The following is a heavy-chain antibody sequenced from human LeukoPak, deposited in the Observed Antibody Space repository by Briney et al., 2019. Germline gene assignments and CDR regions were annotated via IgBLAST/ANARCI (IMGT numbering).Heavy chain of an antibody. J-gene: IGHJ4*02. CDR2: ICGSGGST. Sequence: LGGSLRLSCAASGFTFSSYAMSWVRQAPGKGVECVYAICGSGGSTYYADSVKGRFTISRDNSNNTLYLQMNSLRAEDTAVYYCAKVFRVVVAATGDFGYWGQGTLVTVSS. CDR3: AKVFRVVVAATGDFGY. CDR1: GFTFSSYA. D-gene: IGHD2-15*01. V-gene: IGHV3-23*01.